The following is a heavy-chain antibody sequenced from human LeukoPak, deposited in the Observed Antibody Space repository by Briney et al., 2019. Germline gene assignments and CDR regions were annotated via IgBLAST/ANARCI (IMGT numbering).Heavy chain of an antibody. D-gene: IGHD3-22*01. V-gene: IGHV1-46*01. J-gene: IGHJ4*02. CDR2: INPSGGST. CDR1: GYTFTSYY. Sequence: GASVKVSCKASGYTFTSYYMHWVRQAPGQGLEWMGIINPSGGSTSYAQKFQGRVTMTRDMSTSTVYMELSSLRSEDTAVYYCARALTPYEPFDYWGQGTLVTVSS. CDR3: ARALTPYEPFDY.